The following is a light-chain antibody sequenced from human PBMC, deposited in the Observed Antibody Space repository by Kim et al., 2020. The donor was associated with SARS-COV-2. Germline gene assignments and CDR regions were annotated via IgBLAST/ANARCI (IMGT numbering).Light chain of an antibody. CDR3: QQYGSSPYT. CDR1: QSVSSSY. J-gene: IGKJ2*01. V-gene: IGKV3-20*01. Sequence: EIVLTQSPGTLSLSPGERATLSCRASQSVSSSYLAWYQQNPGQDPRLLIYGASSRATGIPDRFSGSGSGTDFTLTISRLEPEDFAVYYCQQYGSSPYTFGQGTKLEI. CDR2: GAS.